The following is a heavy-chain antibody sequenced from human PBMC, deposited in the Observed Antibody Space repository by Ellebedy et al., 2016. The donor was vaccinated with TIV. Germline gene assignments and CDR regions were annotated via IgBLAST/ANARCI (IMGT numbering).Heavy chain of an antibody. Sequence: GGSLRLSCAASGFTFSSYGMNWVRQAPGKGLEWVSYISSSSSTIYYADSVKGRFTISRDNAKNSLYLQMNSLRDEDTAVYYCTRGIAAAGIGVYWGQGTLVTVSS. CDR1: GFTFSSYG. V-gene: IGHV3-48*02. D-gene: IGHD6-13*01. J-gene: IGHJ4*02. CDR3: TRGIAAAGIGVY. CDR2: ISSSSSTI.